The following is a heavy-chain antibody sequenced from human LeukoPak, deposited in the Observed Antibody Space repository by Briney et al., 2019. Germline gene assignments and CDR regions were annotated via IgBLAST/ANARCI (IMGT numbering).Heavy chain of an antibody. Sequence: SETLSLTCFVSGDSISSDFWSWIRQSPGKGLEWLGFISARGSSTHSASLKGRASISLDTSKNHLSLELRSVTAADTAVYYCARHRGGLYEPFQHWGQGNLVTVSS. V-gene: IGHV4-59*08. CDR3: ARHRGGLYEPFQH. D-gene: IGHD2/OR15-2a*01. CDR1: GDSISSDF. J-gene: IGHJ4*02. CDR2: ISARGSS.